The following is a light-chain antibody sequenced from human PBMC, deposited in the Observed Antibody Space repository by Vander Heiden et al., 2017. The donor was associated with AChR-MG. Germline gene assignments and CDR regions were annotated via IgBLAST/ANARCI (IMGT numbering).Light chain of an antibody. V-gene: IGKV3-15*01. CDR1: QSVSSN. Sequence: EVVMTQSPVTLSVSPGERATLSCRASQSVSSNLAWYQQKPGQAPRLLIYGASTRATDIPARFSGSGSGTEFTLTISSLQSEDFAVYYCQQYNSWPRTFGQGTKLEIK. CDR3: QQYNSWPRT. J-gene: IGKJ2*01. CDR2: GAS.